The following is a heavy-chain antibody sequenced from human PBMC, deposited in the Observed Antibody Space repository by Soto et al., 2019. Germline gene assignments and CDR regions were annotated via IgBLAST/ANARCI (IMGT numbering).Heavy chain of an antibody. J-gene: IGHJ4*02. D-gene: IGHD6-13*01. CDR1: GYTFTAYG. CDR2: ISTYNDNA. Sequence: QLVQSGAEVKKPGASVKVSCKASGYTFTAYGISWVRQAPGQGLEWMGWISTYNDNANYAQKVQDKLTMTKDTSTSTAYMERRNLRSDVTAVYYCARDRSTPAGYRFSWYDFWGQGTLVTVSS. V-gene: IGHV1-18*01. CDR3: ARDRSTPAGYRFSWYDF.